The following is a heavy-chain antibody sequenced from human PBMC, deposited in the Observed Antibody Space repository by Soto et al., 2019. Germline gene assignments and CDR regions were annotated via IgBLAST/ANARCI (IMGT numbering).Heavy chain of an antibody. V-gene: IGHV3-74*02. CDR2: ISSGGSST. Sequence: EVQLVESGGGLVQPGGSLRLSCADSGFTFSSYWMHWVRQAPGKGLVWVSRISSGGSSTSYADSVKGRFTISRDNAKNKLYLQMNSLRADDTTVDYYARGGLHYCCMDVCGKGTTVTVSS. D-gene: IGHD3-16*01. J-gene: IGHJ6*03. CDR1: GFTFSSYW. CDR3: ARGGLHYCCMDV.